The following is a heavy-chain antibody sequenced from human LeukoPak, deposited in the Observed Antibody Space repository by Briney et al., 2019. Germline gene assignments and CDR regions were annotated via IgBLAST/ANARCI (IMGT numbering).Heavy chain of an antibody. J-gene: IGHJ3*02. CDR2: ISGSGGST. CDR3: AKGQITMIVVVTNDAFDI. D-gene: IGHD3-22*01. V-gene: IGHV3-23*01. Sequence: EPGGSLRLSCAASGFTFSSYAMSWVRQAPGKGLDWVSAISGSGGSTYYADSVKGRFTISRDNSKNTLYLQMNSLRAEDTAVYYCAKGQITMIVVVTNDAFDIWGQGTMVTVSS. CDR1: GFTFSSYA.